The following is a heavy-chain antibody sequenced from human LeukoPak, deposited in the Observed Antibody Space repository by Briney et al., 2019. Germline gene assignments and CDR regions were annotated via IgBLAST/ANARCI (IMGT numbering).Heavy chain of an antibody. CDR1: GGSISSGGYY. CDR3: ARDGYYYDSSGYSRYFQH. D-gene: IGHD3-22*01. CDR2: IYYSGST. J-gene: IGHJ1*01. V-gene: IGHV4-31*03. Sequence: SETLSLTCTVSGGSISSGGYYWSWIRQHPGKGLEWIGYIYYSGSTYYNPSLKSRVTISVDTSENQFSLKLSSVTAADTAVYYCARDGYYYDSSGYSRYFQHWGQGTLVTVSS.